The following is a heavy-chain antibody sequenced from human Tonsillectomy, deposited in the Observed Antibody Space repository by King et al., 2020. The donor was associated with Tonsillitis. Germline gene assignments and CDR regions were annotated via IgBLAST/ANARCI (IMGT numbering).Heavy chain of an antibody. CDR2: INPNSGGT. V-gene: IGHV1-2*02. CDR1: GYTFTDYC. J-gene: IGHJ3*02. Sequence: QLVQSGAEVKKPGASVKVSCKASGYTFTDYCMHWVRQAPGQGLEWMGWINPNSGGTNYVQKFQGRVTMTRDTSISTAYMELSRLRSDDTDVYYCARTMDPYYCDSSGYDEAFNIWGQGTMDTDTS. CDR3: ARTMDPYYCDSSGYDEAFNI. D-gene: IGHD3-22*01.